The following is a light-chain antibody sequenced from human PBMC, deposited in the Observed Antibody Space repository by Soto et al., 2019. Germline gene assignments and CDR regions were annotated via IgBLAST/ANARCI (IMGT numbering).Light chain of an antibody. CDR2: EAS. J-gene: IGKJ3*01. V-gene: IGKV3-11*01. Sequence: EVVLTQSPATLSLSPGERATLSCRASQSVSNYLAWYQQKPGQAPRLLIYEASSRAPGIPGRFSGSWSGTAFTLADSTLEQKDFAVYYGQHRRTFGPGTKVYIK. CDR3: QHRRT. CDR1: QSVSNY.